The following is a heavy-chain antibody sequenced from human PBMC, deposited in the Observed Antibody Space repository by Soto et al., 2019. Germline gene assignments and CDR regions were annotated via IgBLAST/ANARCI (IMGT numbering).Heavy chain of an antibody. CDR2: IYYSGST. D-gene: IGHD4-17*01. CDR1: GGSISSYY. V-gene: IGHV4-59*01. Sequence: QVQLQELGPGLVKPSETLSLTCTVSGGSISSYYWSWIRQPPGKGLEWIGYIYYSGSTNYNPSLKSRVTISVDTSKNQFSLKLSSVTAADTAVYYCARQYGDYVRGAFDIWGQGTMVTVSS. CDR3: ARQYGDYVRGAFDI. J-gene: IGHJ3*02.